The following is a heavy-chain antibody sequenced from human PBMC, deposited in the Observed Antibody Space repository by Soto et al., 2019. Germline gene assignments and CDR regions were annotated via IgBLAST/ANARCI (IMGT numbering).Heavy chain of an antibody. CDR2: IIDSGGST. J-gene: IGHJ6*02. D-gene: IGHD6-6*01. CDR1: GFTFSSCA. V-gene: IGHV3-23*01. CDR3: AKGRSSYYYYGADV. Sequence: EVQLLESGGGLVQPGGSLRLSCAASGFTFSSCAMGWVRQAPGKGLEWVSDIIDSGGSTYYADSVKGGFTISRDNSKCTRYLQMNCLRAEDTALYYCAKGRSSYYYYGADVWGQGTTVTVSS.